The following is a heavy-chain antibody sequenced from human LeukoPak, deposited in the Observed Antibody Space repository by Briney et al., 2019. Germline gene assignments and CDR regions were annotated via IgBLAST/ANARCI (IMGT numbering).Heavy chain of an antibody. Sequence: PGGSLRLSCAASGLTVSSNYMSWVRQAPGKGLEWVSVIYSGGSTYYADSVEGRFAISRDNFKNTLYLQMNSLRAEDTAVYYYARVGTMVYFDYWGQGTLVTVSS. CDR3: ARVGTMVYFDY. J-gene: IGHJ4*02. V-gene: IGHV3-66*01. CDR2: IYSGGST. CDR1: GLTVSSNY. D-gene: IGHD1-7*01.